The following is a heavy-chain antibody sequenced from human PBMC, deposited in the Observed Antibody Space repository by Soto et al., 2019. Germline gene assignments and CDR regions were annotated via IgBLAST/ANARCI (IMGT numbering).Heavy chain of an antibody. Sequence: QVHLVESGGGVVQPGRSLRLSCAASGFTFSSYGMHWVRQAPGKGLEWVAVISSDGSNEYHADSLKGRFTISRDNSKNTLYLQMNSLRDEDTAVYYCAKDIGPSRYCSGDSCYMGVDYWGQGTLVPVSS. CDR2: ISSDGSNE. CDR1: GFTFSSYG. CDR3: AKDIGPSRYCSGDSCYMGVDY. V-gene: IGHV3-30*18. D-gene: IGHD2-15*01. J-gene: IGHJ4*02.